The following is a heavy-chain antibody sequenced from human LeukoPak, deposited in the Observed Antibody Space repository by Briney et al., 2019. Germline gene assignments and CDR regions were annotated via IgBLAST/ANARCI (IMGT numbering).Heavy chain of an antibody. Sequence: GGSLRLSRAASGFTFSSYAMSWVRQAPGKGLEWVSSISGSGGVTHYADSVKGRFTISRDNSKNTPYLQMNSLRAEDTALYYCAKEYYDILTGYYMPDAFDIWGQGTMVTVSS. J-gene: IGHJ3*02. V-gene: IGHV3-23*01. D-gene: IGHD3-9*01. CDR3: AKEYYDILTGYYMPDAFDI. CDR1: GFTFSSYA. CDR2: ISGSGGVT.